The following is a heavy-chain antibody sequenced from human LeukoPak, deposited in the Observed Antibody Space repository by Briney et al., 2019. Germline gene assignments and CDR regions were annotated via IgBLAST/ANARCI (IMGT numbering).Heavy chain of an antibody. CDR1: GFTFSNYA. J-gene: IGHJ5*02. V-gene: IGHV3-23*01. CDR2: ISGSGDYT. CDR3: AKDRPNYYESNGHYYRRDGDH. D-gene: IGHD3-22*01. Sequence: PGGSLRLSCAASGFTFSNYAMSWVRQAPGKGLEWVSSISGSGDYTYYAGSVKGRFTISREKSKNTPYLQINRLTAEDTAIYYCAKDRPNYYESNGHYYRRDGDHWGQGTLVLVSS.